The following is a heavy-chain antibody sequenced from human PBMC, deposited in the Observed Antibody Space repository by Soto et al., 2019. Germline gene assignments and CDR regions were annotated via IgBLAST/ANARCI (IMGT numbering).Heavy chain of an antibody. CDR2: ISSSGSTI. J-gene: IGHJ4*02. CDR3: ARDDLSTVTTFDY. V-gene: IGHV3-11*01. D-gene: IGHD4-17*01. CDR1: GFTFSDYY. Sequence: PGGSLRLSCAASGFTFSDYYMSWIRQAPGKGLEWVSYISSSGSTIYYADSVKGRFTISRDNAKNSLYLQMNSLRAEDTAVYYCARDDLSTVTTFDYWGQGTLVTVSS.